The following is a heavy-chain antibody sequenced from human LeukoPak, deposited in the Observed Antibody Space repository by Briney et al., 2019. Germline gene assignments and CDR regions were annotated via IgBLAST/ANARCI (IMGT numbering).Heavy chain of an antibody. CDR1: GGSFSGYY. CDR3: AREGTLGGYSYGRFDY. V-gene: IGHV4-34*01. Sequence: SETLSLTCAVYGGSFSGYYWSWIRQPPGKGLEWTGEINHSGSTNYNPSLKSRVTMSVDTSKNQFSLKLSSVTAADTAVYYCAREGTLGGYSYGRFDYWGQGTLVTVSS. J-gene: IGHJ4*02. D-gene: IGHD5-18*01. CDR2: INHSGST.